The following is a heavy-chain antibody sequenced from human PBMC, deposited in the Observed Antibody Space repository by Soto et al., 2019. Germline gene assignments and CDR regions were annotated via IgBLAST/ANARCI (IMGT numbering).Heavy chain of an antibody. Sequence: GGSLRLSCAASGFTFSSYWMPWVRQAPGKGLEWVANIKQDGSEKYYVDSVKGRFTISRDIAKNSLYLQMNSLRAEDTAVYYCARDYGDYYFDYWGQGTLVTVSS. CDR2: IKQDGSEK. J-gene: IGHJ4*02. V-gene: IGHV3-7*01. CDR3: ARDYGDYYFDY. D-gene: IGHD4-17*01. CDR1: GFTFSSYW.